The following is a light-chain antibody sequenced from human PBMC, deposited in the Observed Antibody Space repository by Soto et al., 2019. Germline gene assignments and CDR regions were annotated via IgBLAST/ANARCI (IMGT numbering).Light chain of an antibody. CDR3: QQLESYPSP. Sequence: IKMYHSPSCLSVSVGDGVTITCRASQSISNYLNWYQQRPGRAPRLLIHSASTLQSGVPSRFSGSGSGTDFTLTISSLQPEDFATYYCQQLESYPSPFGGGTKVAIK. J-gene: IGKJ4*01. CDR1: QSISNY. CDR2: SAS. V-gene: IGKV1-39*01.